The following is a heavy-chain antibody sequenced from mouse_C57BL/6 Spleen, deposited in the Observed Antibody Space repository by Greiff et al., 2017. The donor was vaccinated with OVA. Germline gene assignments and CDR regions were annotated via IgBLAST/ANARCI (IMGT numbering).Heavy chain of an antibody. V-gene: IGHV1-5*01. CDR2: IYPGNSDT. CDR1: GYTFTSYW. Sequence: VQLQQSGTVLARPGASVKMSCKTSGYTFTSYWMHWVNQRPGQGLEWIGAIYPGNSDTSYNQKFKGKAKLTAVTSASTAYMELSSLTNEDSAVYYCAKTTVVADYAMDYWGQGTSVTVSS. D-gene: IGHD1-1*01. CDR3: AKTTVVADYAMDY. J-gene: IGHJ4*01.